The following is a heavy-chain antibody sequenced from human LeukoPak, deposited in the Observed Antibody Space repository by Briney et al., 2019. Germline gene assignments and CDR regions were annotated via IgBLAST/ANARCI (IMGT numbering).Heavy chain of an antibody. D-gene: IGHD3-16*01. CDR1: GGTFSSYA. CDR2: IIPILGIA. CDR3: ARDDGRSTLKYDH. V-gene: IGHV1-69*04. Sequence: SVKVSCKASGGTFSSYAISWVRLAPGQGLEWMGRIIPILGIANYAQKFQGRVTITADKSTSTAYMELSSLRSEDTAVYYCARDDGRSTLKYDHWGQGTLVTVSS. J-gene: IGHJ4*02.